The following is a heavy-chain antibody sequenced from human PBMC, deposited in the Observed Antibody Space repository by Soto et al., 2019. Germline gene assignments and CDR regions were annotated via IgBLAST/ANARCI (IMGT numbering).Heavy chain of an antibody. CDR2: INTDGSST. V-gene: IGHV3-74*01. Sequence: EVQLVESGGGLVQPGGSLRLSCAVSGFTFSSFWMHWVRQAPGEGLVWVSRINTDGSSTSYADSVKGRFTISRDNAKNTLYLQMNSLRVEDTAMYYCAKIGVDTFGLSYWGQGTLVTVSS. D-gene: IGHD2-2*01. CDR3: AKIGVDTFGLSY. CDR1: GFTFSSFW. J-gene: IGHJ4*02.